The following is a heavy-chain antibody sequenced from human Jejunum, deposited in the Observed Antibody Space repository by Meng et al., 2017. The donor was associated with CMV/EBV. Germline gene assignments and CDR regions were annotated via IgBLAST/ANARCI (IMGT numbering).Heavy chain of an antibody. CDR2: ISSTGSYI. D-gene: IGHD6-13*01. Sequence: SDFSFSSFNMNWVRQAPGRGLEWVSSISSTGSYIYYADSVKGRFTISRDNAKDSLYLQMNSLRAEDTAVYYCAKGHTTSWYSFDYWGQGTLVTVSS. CDR3: AKGHTTSWYSFDY. V-gene: IGHV3-21*01. CDR1: DFSFSSFN. J-gene: IGHJ4*02.